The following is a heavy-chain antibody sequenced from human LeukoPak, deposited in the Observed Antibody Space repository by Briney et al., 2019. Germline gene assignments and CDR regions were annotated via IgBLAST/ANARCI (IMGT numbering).Heavy chain of an antibody. Sequence: GASVKVSCKASGYTFTKYDISWVRQALGQGLEWMGWISTYNGNTNHAQKLQGRVTMTTDTSTSTAYMELRSLRSDDTAVYYCARDGWFGDLDAFDVWGQGTMVIVSS. CDR3: ARDGWFGDLDAFDV. D-gene: IGHD3-10*01. CDR2: ISTYNGNT. J-gene: IGHJ3*01. CDR1: GYTFTKYD. V-gene: IGHV1-18*01.